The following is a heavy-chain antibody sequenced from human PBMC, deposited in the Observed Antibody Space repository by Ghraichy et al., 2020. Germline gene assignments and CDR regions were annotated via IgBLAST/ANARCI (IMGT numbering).Heavy chain of an antibody. CDR2: IIKSGGST. CDR3: AKLRGMQLSKWHFDV. V-gene: IGHV3-23*01. Sequence: GESLNISCAASGFTFSDYAMSWVRRAPGKGLEWVSTIIKSGGSTYYADSVKGQFSISRDNSKNTLYLQMNSLRAEDTAVYYCAKLRGMQLSKWHFDVWGRGTLVTVSS. J-gene: IGHJ2*01. CDR1: GFTFSDYA. D-gene: IGHD1-1*01.